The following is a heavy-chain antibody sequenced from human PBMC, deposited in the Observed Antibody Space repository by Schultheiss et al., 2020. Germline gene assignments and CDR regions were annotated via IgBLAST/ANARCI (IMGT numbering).Heavy chain of an antibody. CDR2: IYYSGST. V-gene: IGHV4-39*07. Sequence: SATLSLTCTVSGGSISSSSYYWGWIRQPPGKGLEWIGSIYYSGSTYYNPSLKSRVTISVDTSKNQFSLKLSSVTAADTAVYYCARGIRTPPSQDIVVVPRRGQYYFDYWGQGTLVTVAS. CDR1: GGSISSSSYY. J-gene: IGHJ4*02. D-gene: IGHD2-2*01. CDR3: ARGIRTPPSQDIVVVPRRGQYYFDY.